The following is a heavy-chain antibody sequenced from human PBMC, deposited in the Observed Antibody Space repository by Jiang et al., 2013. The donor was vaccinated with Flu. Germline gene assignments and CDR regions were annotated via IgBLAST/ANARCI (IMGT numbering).Heavy chain of an antibody. CDR2: IYPGDSDT. Sequence: GAEVKKPGESLKISCKGSGYSFTSYWIGWVRQMPGKGLEWMGIIYPGDSDTRYSPSFQGQVTISADKSISTAYLQWSSLKASDTAMYYCARPPRDCGGDCYLDYWGQGTLVTVSS. V-gene: IGHV5-51*03. CDR3: ARPPRDCGGDCYLDY. J-gene: IGHJ4*02. D-gene: IGHD2-21*02. CDR1: GYSFTSYW.